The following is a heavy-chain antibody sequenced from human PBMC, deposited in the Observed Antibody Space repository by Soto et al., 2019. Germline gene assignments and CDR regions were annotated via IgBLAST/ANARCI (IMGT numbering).Heavy chain of an antibody. CDR2: IYTSGST. CDR1: VGSISSYY. Sequence: SETLSLTCTVSVGSISSYYWSWIRQPAGKGLEWIGRIYTSGSTNYNPSLKSRVTMSVDTSKNQFSLKLSSVTAADTAVYYCARDTYYDFWSGYLPGPDYYYYGMDVWGQGTTVTVSS. CDR3: ARDTYYDFWSGYLPGPDYYYYGMDV. V-gene: IGHV4-4*07. D-gene: IGHD3-3*01. J-gene: IGHJ6*02.